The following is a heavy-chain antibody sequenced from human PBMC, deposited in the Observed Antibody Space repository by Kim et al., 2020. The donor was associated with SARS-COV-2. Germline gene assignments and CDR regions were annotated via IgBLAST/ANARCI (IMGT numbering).Heavy chain of an antibody. V-gene: IGHV3-48*04. J-gene: IGHJ3*02. Sequence: GGSLRLSCATSGFTLSLYSMNWVRQSPGKGLEWVSHISGTGTITKHADSVRGRFTISRDNAKNSLFLQMNGRRAQDTAVYYCVRENYWAFDIWGQGTMVT. CDR2: ISGTGTIT. CDR3: VRENYWAFDI. D-gene: IGHD2-15*01. CDR1: GFTLSLYS.